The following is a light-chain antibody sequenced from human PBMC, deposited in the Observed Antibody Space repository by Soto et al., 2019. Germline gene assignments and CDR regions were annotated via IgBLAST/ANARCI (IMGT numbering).Light chain of an antibody. CDR2: YAS. J-gene: IGKJ3*01. CDR1: ESVHRN. V-gene: IGKV3-15*01. CDR3: QHYSNWPPT. Sequence: EMVMTQSPATLSVSPGERVTLSCRASESVHRNLAWYQQKPGQGPSLLNHYASTRATGVPDRFTGSRSGTEFTLTISSLQSEDFGVYHCQHYSNWPPTFGPGTKVEIK.